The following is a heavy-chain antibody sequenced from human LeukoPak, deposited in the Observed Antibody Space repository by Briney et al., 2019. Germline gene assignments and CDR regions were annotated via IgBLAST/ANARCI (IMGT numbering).Heavy chain of an antibody. V-gene: IGHV3-21*01. D-gene: IGHD3-10*01. Sequence: PGGSLRLSCVASGFTFSTYSMTWVRQAPGKGLEWVSSISTSSSYIYYADSVKGRFSISRHNAKKSLYLQMNSLGAEDTAVYYCARLSRFGDFPWGQGTQVTVSS. CDR2: ISTSSSYI. CDR3: ARLSRFGDFP. J-gene: IGHJ5*02. CDR1: GFTFSTYS.